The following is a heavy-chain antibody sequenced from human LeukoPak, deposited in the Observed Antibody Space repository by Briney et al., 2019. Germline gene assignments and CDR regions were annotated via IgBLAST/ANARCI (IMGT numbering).Heavy chain of an antibody. CDR1: GFTFDDYA. CDR3: AKDIVAGTVLNAFDI. Sequence: PGGSLRLSCAASGFTFDDYAMHWVRQAPGKGLEWVSLISGDGGSTYHADSVKGRFTISRDNSKNSLYLQMNSLRTEDTALYYCAKDIVAGTVLNAFDIWGQGTMVTVSS. D-gene: IGHD5-12*01. J-gene: IGHJ3*02. V-gene: IGHV3-43*02. CDR2: ISGDGGST.